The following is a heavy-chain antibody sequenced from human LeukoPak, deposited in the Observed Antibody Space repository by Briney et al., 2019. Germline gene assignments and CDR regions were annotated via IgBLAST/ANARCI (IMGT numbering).Heavy chain of an antibody. CDR2: ISSSGSTI. V-gene: IGHV3-48*03. CDR1: GFTFSSYV. Sequence: PGGSLRLSCAASGFTFSSYVMNWVRQAPGKGLEWVSYISSSGSTIYYADSVKGRFTISRDNAKNSLYLQMNSLRAEDTAVCYCARESASSGWPDAFDIWGQGTMVTVSS. D-gene: IGHD6-19*01. CDR3: ARESASSGWPDAFDI. J-gene: IGHJ3*02.